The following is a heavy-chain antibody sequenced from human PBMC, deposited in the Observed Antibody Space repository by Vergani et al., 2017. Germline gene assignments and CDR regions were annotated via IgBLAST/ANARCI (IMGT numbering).Heavy chain of an antibody. Sequence: QVHLVESGGGVVQPGRSQRLSCVVSGFTSSYYGMHWVRQAPGKGLEWVAVISYDGTQKYYADSVKGRFTISRDNSKSTLYLQMNSLRTEDTAVYYCATKSCGTPVCQIGYFREWGQGTLVTVSS. D-gene: IGHD1-1*01. CDR1: GFTSSYYG. V-gene: IGHV3-30*03. CDR3: ATKSCGTPVCQIGYFRE. CDR2: ISYDGTQK. J-gene: IGHJ1*01.